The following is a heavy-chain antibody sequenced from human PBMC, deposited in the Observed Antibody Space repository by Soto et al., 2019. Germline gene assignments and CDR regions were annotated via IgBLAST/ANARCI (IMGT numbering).Heavy chain of an antibody. J-gene: IGHJ3*02. V-gene: IGHV5-51*01. Sequence: GESLKISCKGSGYVFTAYWIGWVRQMPGKGLVWMGIIYPGGDADTRYSQSSQGQVTISADKSISTAYLQWSSLKASDTAMYYCATQMATSQDAFDIWGQGTMVTVSS. CDR2: IYPGGDADT. CDR3: ATQMATSQDAFDI. CDR1: GYVFTAYW.